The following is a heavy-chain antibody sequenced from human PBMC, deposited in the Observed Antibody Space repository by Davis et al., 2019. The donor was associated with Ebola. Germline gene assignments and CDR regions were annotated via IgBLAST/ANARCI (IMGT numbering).Heavy chain of an antibody. Sequence: GESLKISCAASGFTFSSHWMYWVRQAPGKGLVWVSRSNSDESSSTYADSVKGRFTVSRDNAKNTLYLQMNSLRAEDTAVYYCARDGHYYDFWSGYYGYNWFDPWGQGTLVTVSS. CDR3: ARDGHYYDFWSGYYGYNWFDP. D-gene: IGHD3-3*01. V-gene: IGHV3-74*03. CDR2: SNSDESSS. CDR1: GFTFSSHW. J-gene: IGHJ5*02.